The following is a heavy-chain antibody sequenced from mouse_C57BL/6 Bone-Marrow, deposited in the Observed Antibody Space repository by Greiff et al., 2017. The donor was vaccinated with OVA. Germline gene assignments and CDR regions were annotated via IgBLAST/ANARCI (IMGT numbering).Heavy chain of an antibody. D-gene: IGHD1-1*01. Sequence: QVQLQQSGAELVKPGASVKLSCKASGYTFTSYWMHWVKQRPGQGLEWIGMIHPNSGSTNYNEKFKSKATLTVDKSSSTAYMQLSSLTSEDSAVYYCARTSYYGSSYGYWGQGTTLTVSS. J-gene: IGHJ2*01. CDR1: GYTFTSYW. V-gene: IGHV1-64*01. CDR2: IHPNSGST. CDR3: ARTSYYGSSYGY.